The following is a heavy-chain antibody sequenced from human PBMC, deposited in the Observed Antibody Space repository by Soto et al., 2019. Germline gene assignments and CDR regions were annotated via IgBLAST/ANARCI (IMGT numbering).Heavy chain of an antibody. CDR1: GFTFSNYA. CDR2: ISGSGGTT. D-gene: IGHD6-19*01. V-gene: IGHV3-23*01. CDR3: AKTPRQWLVYFDY. Sequence: EVQLLESGGGLVQPGGSLRLSCAASGFTFSNYAIAWVRQAPGKGLEWVSGISGSGGTTYYADSVKGLFTISRDNSKDTLHRQMNSLRAEDTAVYYCAKTPRQWLVYFDYWGQGALVTVSS. J-gene: IGHJ4*02.